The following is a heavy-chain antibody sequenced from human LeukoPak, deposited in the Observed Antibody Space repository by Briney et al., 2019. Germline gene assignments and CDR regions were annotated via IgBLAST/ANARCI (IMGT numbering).Heavy chain of an antibody. Sequence: ASVKVSCKASGYTFTGYYMHWVRQAPGQGLEWMGWINPNSGGTNYAQKFQGRVTMTRDTSISTAYMELSGLRSDDTAVYYCARQRQQWLPDAFDYWGQGTLVTVSS. D-gene: IGHD6-19*01. V-gene: IGHV1-2*02. J-gene: IGHJ4*02. CDR1: GYTFTGYY. CDR3: ARQRQQWLPDAFDY. CDR2: INPNSGGT.